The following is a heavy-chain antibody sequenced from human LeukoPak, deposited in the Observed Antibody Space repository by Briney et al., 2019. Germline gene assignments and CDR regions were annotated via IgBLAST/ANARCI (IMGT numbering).Heavy chain of an antibody. D-gene: IGHD5-18*01. Sequence: SETLSLTCTVSGGSISSYYWSWLRQPPGKGLEWIGYVYSSGSTNYNPSLKSRVTISVDTSKNQFSLKLSSVTAADTAVYYCARYSYGGYHFDYWGQGTLVTVSS. V-gene: IGHV4-59*01. CDR1: GGSISSYY. J-gene: IGHJ4*02. CDR2: VYSSGST. CDR3: ARYSYGGYHFDY.